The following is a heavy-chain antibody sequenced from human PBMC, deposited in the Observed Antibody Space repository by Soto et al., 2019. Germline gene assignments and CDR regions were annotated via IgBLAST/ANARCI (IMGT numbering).Heavy chain of an antibody. CDR2: IYYSGST. CDR3: ARDGGAYYYDSSGLGQDAFAI. D-gene: IGHD3-22*01. J-gene: IGHJ3*02. V-gene: IGHV4-30-4*01. Sequence: QVQLQESGPGLVKPSQTLSLTCTVSGGSISSGDYYWSWIRQPPGQGLEWIGYIYYSGSTYYNPSLKSRVTISVDTSKNQFSLKLSSVTAAETAVYYCARDGGAYYYDSSGLGQDAFAIWGQGTMVTVSS. CDR1: GGSISSGDYY.